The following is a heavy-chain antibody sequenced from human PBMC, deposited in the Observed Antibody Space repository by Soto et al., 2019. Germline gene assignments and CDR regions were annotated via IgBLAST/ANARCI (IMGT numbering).Heavy chain of an antibody. CDR1: GFTFSSYA. D-gene: IGHD6-19*01. V-gene: IGHV3-23*01. Sequence: EVQLLESGGGLVQPGGSLRLSCAASGFTFSSYAMSWFRQAPGKGLEWVSAISGSGGTTYYADSVKGRFTFSRDNSKNTLYLQMNSLRAEDTAVYYCAKTANGWFSAFDIGGQGTMVTVSS. CDR3: AKTANGWFSAFDI. J-gene: IGHJ3*02. CDR2: ISGSGGTT.